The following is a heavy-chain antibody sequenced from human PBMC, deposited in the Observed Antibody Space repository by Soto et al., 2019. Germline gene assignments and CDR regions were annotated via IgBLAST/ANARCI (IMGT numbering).Heavy chain of an antibody. CDR2: IIPVIGAP. V-gene: IGHV1-69*08. J-gene: IGHJ6*04. CDR3: ARVSGTAEWTRGMDV. D-gene: IGHD1-1*01. Sequence: VQLVQSGAEVKKPGSSVKVSCTTSGYILSGYTFRWVRQAPGQGLEWMGRIIPVIGAPFYTQKFQDRVAFTADISTNPVYMDLRSLTAEATAVYCCARVSGTAEWTRGMDVWGKRTTVTVTS. CDR1: GYILSGYT.